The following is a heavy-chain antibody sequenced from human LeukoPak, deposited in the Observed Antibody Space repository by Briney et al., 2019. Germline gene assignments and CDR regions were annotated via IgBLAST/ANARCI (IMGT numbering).Heavy chain of an antibody. CDR1: GYTFTSNY. D-gene: IGHD3-22*01. CDR2: ISPSGGST. J-gene: IGHJ5*02. V-gene: IGHV1-46*01. Sequence: ASVKVSCKAFGYTFTSNYMHWVRQAPGQGPEWMGVISPSGGSTTYAQKFQGRVTMTRDTSISTAYMELSRLRSDDTAVYYCARGLRITMIVVVTQNWFDPWGQGTLVTVSS. CDR3: ARGLRITMIVVVTQNWFDP.